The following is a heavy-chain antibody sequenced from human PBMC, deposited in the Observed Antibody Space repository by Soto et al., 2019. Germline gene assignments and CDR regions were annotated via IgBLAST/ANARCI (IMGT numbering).Heavy chain of an antibody. D-gene: IGHD6-13*01. Sequence: SDTLSLTCTVSGGSISSGGYYWSWIRQHPGKGLEWIGYIYYSGSTYYNPSLKSRVTISVDTSKNQSSLKLSSVTAADTAVYYCARDRLRRSSSTSYYYGMDVWGQGTTVTVSS. V-gene: IGHV4-31*03. CDR2: IYYSGST. CDR3: ARDRLRRSSSTSYYYGMDV. J-gene: IGHJ6*02. CDR1: GGSISSGGYY.